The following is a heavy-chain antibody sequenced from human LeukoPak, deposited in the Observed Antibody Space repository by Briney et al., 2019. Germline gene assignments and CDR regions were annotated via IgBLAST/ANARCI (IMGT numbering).Heavy chain of an antibody. J-gene: IGHJ6*02. D-gene: IGHD2-15*01. CDR3: ARDLQGSYYYGMDV. CDR1: GFTFSRYS. V-gene: IGHV3-48*01. Sequence: GGSLRLSCADSGFTFSRYSMNWARQAPGKGLEWVSYISSNSNTIYYADSVKGRFTISRDNGKNSLYLQMNSLRVEDTAVYYCARDLQGSYYYGMDVWGQGTTVIVSS. CDR2: ISSNSNTI.